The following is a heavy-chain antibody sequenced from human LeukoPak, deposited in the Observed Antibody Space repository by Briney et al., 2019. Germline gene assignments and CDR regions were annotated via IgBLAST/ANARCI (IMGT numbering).Heavy chain of an antibody. CDR3: ARRAGAYSHPYDY. CDR1: GFTFSSFW. Sequence: GGSLRLSCAVSGFTFSSFWMSWVRQAPGKGLEWVSFIYSGVTHYSDSVKGRFTISRDNPKNTLYLQMNRLRAEDTAVYYCARRAGAYSHPYDYWGQGTLVTVSS. D-gene: IGHD4/OR15-4a*01. J-gene: IGHJ4*02. CDR2: IYSGVT. V-gene: IGHV3-53*01.